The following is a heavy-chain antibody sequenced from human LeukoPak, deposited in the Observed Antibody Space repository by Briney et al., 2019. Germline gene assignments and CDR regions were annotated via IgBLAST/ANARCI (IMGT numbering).Heavy chain of an antibody. CDR1: GFTFSIYA. J-gene: IGHJ6*02. Sequence: AASLRLSCAASGFTFSIYAMNWVRQAPGKGLEWVSGISSSGSSKYYADSVKGRFTISRDNSKNTLYLQMNSLRAEDTAIYYCAKDQKYCSSSNCQLGPRGYYYYYGMDVWGQGTTVTVSS. CDR3: AKDQKYCSSSNCQLGPRGYYYYYGMDV. D-gene: IGHD2-2*01. V-gene: IGHV3-23*01. CDR2: ISSSGSSK.